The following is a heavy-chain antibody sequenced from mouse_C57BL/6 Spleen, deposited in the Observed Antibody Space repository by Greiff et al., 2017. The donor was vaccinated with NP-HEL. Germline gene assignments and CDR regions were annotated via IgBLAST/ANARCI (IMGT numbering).Heavy chain of an antibody. V-gene: IGHV3-8*01. CDR1: GYSLTSDY. Sequence: EVQLQESGPGLAKPSQTLSLTCSVTGYSLTSDYWNWIRKFPGNKLEYMGYISYSGSTYYNPSLKSRLSITRDTSKNQYYLRLNSVTTEDTATYYCARYDYDGYYFDYWGQGTTLTVSS. D-gene: IGHD2-4*01. J-gene: IGHJ2*01. CDR2: ISYSGST. CDR3: ARYDYDGYYFDY.